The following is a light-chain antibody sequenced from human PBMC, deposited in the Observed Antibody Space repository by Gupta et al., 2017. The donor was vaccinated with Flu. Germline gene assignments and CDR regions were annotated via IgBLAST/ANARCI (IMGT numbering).Light chain of an antibody. Sequence: PSSLSASVGDRVTITSRASQRIGKFLDWFHQKPGKAPKLLIFAASNVKSRVPSAFTGSGSGTEFTLTISSRQPEDFATNYCQQKYSTLWTFGQGTKVEIK. CDR1: QRIGKF. J-gene: IGKJ1*01. V-gene: IGKV1-39*01. CDR3: QQKYSTLWT. CDR2: AAS.